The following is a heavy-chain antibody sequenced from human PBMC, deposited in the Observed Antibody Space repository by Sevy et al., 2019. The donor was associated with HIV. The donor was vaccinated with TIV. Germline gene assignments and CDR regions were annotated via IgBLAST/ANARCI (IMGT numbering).Heavy chain of an antibody. CDR3: AKDRGYCSGGSCYIQV. CDR2: INTNNGNA. D-gene: IGHD2-15*01. Sequence: ASVKVPCKGSGYPFTSFGISWVRQARGQGLEWMGWINTNNGNANYAQKYQGRVTMTRDTSTSTAYMELRSLRSDDTAVYYCAKDRGYCSGGSCYIQVWGQGTLVTVSS. V-gene: IGHV1-18*01. CDR1: GYPFTSFG. J-gene: IGHJ1*01.